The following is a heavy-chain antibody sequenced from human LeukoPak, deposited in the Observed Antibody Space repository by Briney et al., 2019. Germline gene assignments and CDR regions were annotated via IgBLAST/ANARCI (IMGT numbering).Heavy chain of an antibody. D-gene: IGHD2-21*01. V-gene: IGHV3-74*01. CDR1: GFTFSNYW. J-gene: IGHJ4*02. Sequence: QPGGSLRLSCATSGFTFSNYWIHWVRHPPGKGLVWVSRISGDGTGTNYADSVKGRFTISSDYAKNTVYLHMNSLRVEDTAVYYCTRDVLFGGQGTLVTVSS. CDR3: TRDVLF. CDR2: ISGDGTGT.